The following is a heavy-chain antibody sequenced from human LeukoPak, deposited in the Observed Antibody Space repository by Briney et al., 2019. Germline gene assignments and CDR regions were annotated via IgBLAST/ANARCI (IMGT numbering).Heavy chain of an antibody. V-gene: IGHV3-53*01. Sequence: GGSLRLSCAASGITVSTNYMSWVRQAPGKGLEWVSIAFSDGRTFYADSVKGRFTISRDSSKNTVFLQMNRLRAEDTAVYYCARGDFDYWGQGTLVTVSS. CDR2: AFSDGRT. CDR3: ARGDFDY. J-gene: IGHJ4*02. CDR1: GITVSTNY.